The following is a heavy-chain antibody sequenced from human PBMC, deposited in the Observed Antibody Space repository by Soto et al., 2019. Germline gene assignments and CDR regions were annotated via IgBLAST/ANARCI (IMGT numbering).Heavy chain of an antibody. Sequence: EVQLVESGGGLVKPGGSLRLSCAASGFTFSNAWMNWVRQAPGKGLEWVGRIKSKTDGGTTDYAAPVKGRFTISRDDSKNTLYLQMNSLKTEDTAVYYCNYELLGCVDDYWGQGTLVTVSS. J-gene: IGHJ4*02. D-gene: IGHD1-26*01. CDR2: IKSKTDGGTT. CDR1: GFTFSNAW. V-gene: IGHV3-15*07. CDR3: NYELLGCVDDY.